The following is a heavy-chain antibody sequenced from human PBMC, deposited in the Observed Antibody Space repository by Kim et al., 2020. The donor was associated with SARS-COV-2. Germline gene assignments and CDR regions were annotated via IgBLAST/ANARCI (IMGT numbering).Heavy chain of an antibody. CDR2: ISAYNGNT. D-gene: IGHD3-10*01. Sequence: ASVKVSCKAPGYTFTSYGISWVRQAPGQGLEWMGWISAYNGNTNYAQKLQGRVTMTTDTSTSTAYMELRSLRSDDTAVYYCARDRDSYYYGSGSYYDYYYYGMDVWGQGTTVTVSS. CDR3: ARDRDSYYYGSGSYYDYYYYGMDV. J-gene: IGHJ6*02. V-gene: IGHV1-18*01. CDR1: GYTFTSYG.